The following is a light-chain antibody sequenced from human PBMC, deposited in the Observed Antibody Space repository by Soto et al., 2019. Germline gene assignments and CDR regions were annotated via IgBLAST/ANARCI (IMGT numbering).Light chain of an antibody. CDR3: QQYNSYLWT. Sequence: EIQMTQSPSTLAASVGDRVTITCRASQSINSWLAWYQQKPGRAPKVLIYDASRLESGVPSRFSGSGSGTEFTLTISSLRPDDFATYYCQQYNSYLWTFGQGTKVDIK. CDR2: DAS. V-gene: IGKV1-5*01. J-gene: IGKJ1*01. CDR1: QSINSW.